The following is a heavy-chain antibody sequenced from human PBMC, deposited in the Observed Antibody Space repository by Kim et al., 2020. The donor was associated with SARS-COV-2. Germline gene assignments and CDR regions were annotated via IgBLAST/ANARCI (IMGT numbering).Heavy chain of an antibody. D-gene: IGHD7-27*01. Sequence: GGSLRLSCAASGFSFSSIWMSWVRQAPGKGLEWVANIKDDGRDKYYMDSVKGRFTISRDNAKNSLYLQMNSLRSADTAIYYCARDLGKGFDDWGQGTLVTVSS. V-gene: IGHV3-7*01. CDR1: GFSFSSIW. CDR3: ARDLGKGFDD. CDR2: IKDDGRDK. J-gene: IGHJ4*02.